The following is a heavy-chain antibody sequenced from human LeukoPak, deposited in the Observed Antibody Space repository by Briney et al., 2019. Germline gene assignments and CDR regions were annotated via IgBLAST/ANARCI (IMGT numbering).Heavy chain of an antibody. Sequence: GGSLRFSCAASGFTFSSYSMNWVRQAPGKGLEWVSYISSSSTIYYADSVKGRFTISRDNAKDSLYLQMNSLRDEDTAVYYCARDPPQQLVVGWFDPWGQGTLVTVSS. D-gene: IGHD6-6*01. CDR3: ARDPPQQLVVGWFDP. CDR2: ISSSSTI. V-gene: IGHV3-48*02. J-gene: IGHJ5*02. CDR1: GFTFSSYS.